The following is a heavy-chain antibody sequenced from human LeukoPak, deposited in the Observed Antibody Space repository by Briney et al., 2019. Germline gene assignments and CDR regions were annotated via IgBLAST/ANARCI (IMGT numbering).Heavy chain of an antibody. CDR1: GGTFSSYA. J-gene: IGHJ3*02. Sequence: SVKVSCKAAGGTFSSYAISWVRQAPGQGLEWMGGIIPIFGPANYAQKFQGRVTITADESTSTAYMELSSLRSEDTAVYYCARAPLGATQGAFDIWGQGTMVTVSS. CDR2: IIPIFGPA. D-gene: IGHD1-26*01. CDR3: ARAPLGATQGAFDI. V-gene: IGHV1-69*13.